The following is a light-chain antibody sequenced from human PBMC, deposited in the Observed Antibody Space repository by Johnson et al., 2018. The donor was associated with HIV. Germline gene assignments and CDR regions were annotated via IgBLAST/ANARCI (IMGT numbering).Light chain of an antibody. Sequence: QSVLTQPPSVSAAPGQKVTISCSGSSSNIGTNFVSWYQQFPGAAPKLLIYENNKRPSGIPDRFFGSKSGTSATLDITGLQTGDEGDYYCGTWDSSLNAYVLGTGTKVTVL. J-gene: IGLJ1*01. CDR2: ENN. CDR1: SSNIGTNF. CDR3: GTWDSSLNAYV. V-gene: IGLV1-51*02.